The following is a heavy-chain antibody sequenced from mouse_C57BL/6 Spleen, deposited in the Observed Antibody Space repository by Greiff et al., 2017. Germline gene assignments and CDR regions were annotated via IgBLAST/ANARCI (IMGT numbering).Heavy chain of an antibody. CDR2: IDPSDSYT. CDR1: GYTFTSYW. V-gene: IGHV1-50*01. D-gene: IGHD1-1*01. Sequence: QVQLQQPGAELVKPGASVKLSCKASGYTFTSYWMQWVKQRPGQGLEWIGEIDPSDSYTNYNQKFKGKATLTVDTSSSTAYMQLSSLTSEDSAVYYCARGYGSSYEAWFAYWGQGTQVT. CDR3: ARGYGSSYEAWFAY. J-gene: IGHJ3*01.